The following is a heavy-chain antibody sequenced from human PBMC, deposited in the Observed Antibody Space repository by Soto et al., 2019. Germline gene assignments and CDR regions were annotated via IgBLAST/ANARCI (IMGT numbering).Heavy chain of an antibody. CDR1: GFTFKNFA. CDR3: AKDAVAYNGEWDWFDL. J-gene: IGHJ5*02. CDR2: IGGSGSSA. D-gene: IGHD3-10*01. V-gene: IGHV3-23*01. Sequence: EGQLLESGGGLVQPGGSLRLSCVASGFTFKNFAMTWVRQAPGKGMEWVSAIGGSGSSANYADSVKGRFTVSRDDSKSTLYLQMSGLRVDDTAIYYWAKDAVAYNGEWDWFDLGGQGTLVTVS.